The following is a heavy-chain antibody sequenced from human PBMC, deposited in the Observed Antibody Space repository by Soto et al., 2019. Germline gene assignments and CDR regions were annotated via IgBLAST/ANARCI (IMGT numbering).Heavy chain of an antibody. D-gene: IGHD2-15*01. CDR2: IYSGGST. Sequence: KGLEWVSVIYSGGSTYYADSVKGRFTISRDNSKNTLYLQMNSLRAEDTAVYYCARQLPYGGNSYYGMAVRRQGSTVTVSS. J-gene: IGHJ6*02. V-gene: IGHV3-66*04. CDR3: ARQLPYGGNSYYGMAV.